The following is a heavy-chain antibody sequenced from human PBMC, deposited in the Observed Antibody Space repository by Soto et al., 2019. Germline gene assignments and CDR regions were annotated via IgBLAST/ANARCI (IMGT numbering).Heavy chain of an antibody. CDR2: ISGSGGST. V-gene: IGHV3-23*01. J-gene: IGHJ3*02. CDR3: AKLTTVTTPGAHDAFDI. CDR1: GFTFSSYA. D-gene: IGHD4-4*01. Sequence: GGSLRLSCAASGFTFSSYAMSWVRQDPGKGLEWVSAISGSGGSTYYADSVKGRFTISRDNSKNTLYLQMNSLRAEDTAVYYCAKLTTVTTPGAHDAFDIWGQGTMVTVSS.